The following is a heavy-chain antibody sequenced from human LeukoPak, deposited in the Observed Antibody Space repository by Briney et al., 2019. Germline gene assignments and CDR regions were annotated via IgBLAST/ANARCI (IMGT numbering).Heavy chain of an antibody. CDR1: GGSISSSSYY. Sequence: SETLSLTCTVSGGSISSSSYYWGRIRQPPGKGLEWIGSIYYSGSTYYNPSLKSRVTISVDTSKNQFSLKLSSVTAADTAVYYCARRGYCSGGSCYSGLHYFDYWGQGTLVTVSS. J-gene: IGHJ4*02. V-gene: IGHV4-39*01. CDR2: IYYSGST. CDR3: ARRGYCSGGSCYSGLHYFDY. D-gene: IGHD2-15*01.